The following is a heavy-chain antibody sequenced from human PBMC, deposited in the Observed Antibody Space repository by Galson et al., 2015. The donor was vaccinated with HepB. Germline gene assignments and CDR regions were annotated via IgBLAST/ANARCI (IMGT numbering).Heavy chain of an antibody. CDR1: GFTFSNYY. CDR3: ARWDDSNYEYYFDY. J-gene: IGHJ4*02. D-gene: IGHD4-11*01. Sequence: SLRLSCAASGFTFSNYYMSWIRQAPGKGLEWVSYISSSSSYTNYADSLKGRFTISRDNAKNSLYLQMNSLRAEDTAVYYCARWDDSNYEYYFDYWGQGTLVTVSS. CDR2: ISSSSSYT. V-gene: IGHV3-11*06.